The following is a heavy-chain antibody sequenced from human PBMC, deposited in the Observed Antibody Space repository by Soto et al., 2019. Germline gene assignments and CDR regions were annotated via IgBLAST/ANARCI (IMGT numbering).Heavy chain of an antibody. Sequence: ASVKVSCKASGGSFSNNAISWVRQAPGQGLEWMGGIIPIFGTVNYAQKFQGRVTITADESTRTAYMELSSLTSEDTAVYYCASGEYFYYGSGNYGHDAFDIWGQGTMVTVSS. CDR2: IIPIFGTV. D-gene: IGHD3-10*01. CDR3: ASGEYFYYGSGNYGHDAFDI. J-gene: IGHJ3*02. V-gene: IGHV1-69*13. CDR1: GGSFSNNA.